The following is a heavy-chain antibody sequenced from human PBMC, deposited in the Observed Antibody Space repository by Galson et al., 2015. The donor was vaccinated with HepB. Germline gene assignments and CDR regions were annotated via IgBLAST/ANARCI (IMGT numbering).Heavy chain of an antibody. D-gene: IGHD3-10*01. CDR1: GFTFNSYV. J-gene: IGHJ6*02. CDR2: ISGSGGST. Sequence: SLRLSCAASGFTFNSYVMSWVRQAPGKGLQWVPAISGSGGSTYYADSVKGRFTISRDNSKNTLYLQMNSLRAEDTAVYYCAKGRGSASKVYYYYGMDVWGQGTTVTVSS. CDR3: AKGRGSASKVYYYYGMDV. V-gene: IGHV3-23*01.